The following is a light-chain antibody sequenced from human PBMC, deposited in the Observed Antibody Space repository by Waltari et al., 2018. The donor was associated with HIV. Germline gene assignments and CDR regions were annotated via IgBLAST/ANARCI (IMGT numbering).Light chain of an antibody. CDR1: SSDVGRHNR. CDR2: EVT. Sequence: QSALTQPPSVSGSPGQSVTISCTGSSSDVGRHNRVSWYQQPPGTAPHLLIYEVTYLPSGVPDRFSGSKSVNTASLTISGLQAEDEADYYCSSYTSSSTYVFGTVTRVTVL. J-gene: IGLJ1*01. CDR3: SSYTSSSTYV. V-gene: IGLV2-18*02.